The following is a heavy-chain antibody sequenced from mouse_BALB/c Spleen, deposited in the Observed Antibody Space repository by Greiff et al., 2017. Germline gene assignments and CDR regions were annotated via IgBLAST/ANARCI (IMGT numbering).Heavy chain of an antibody. CDR1: GYSITSDYA. J-gene: IGHJ4*01. V-gene: IGHV3-2*02. CDR3: ARRRAYYGNYGSAMDY. D-gene: IGHD2-10*01. CDR2: ISYSGST. Sequence: EVQLQQSGPGLVKPSQSLSLTCTVTGYSITSDYAWNWIRQFPGNKLEWMGYISYSGSTSYNPSLKSRISITRDTSKNQFFLQLNSVTTEDTATYYCARRRAYYGNYGSAMDYWGQGTSVTVSS.